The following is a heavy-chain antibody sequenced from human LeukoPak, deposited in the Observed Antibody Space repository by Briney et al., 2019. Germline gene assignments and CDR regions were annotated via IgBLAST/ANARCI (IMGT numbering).Heavy chain of an antibody. CDR1: GFTFSSYG. CDR2: IRYDGSNK. J-gene: IGHJ4*02. V-gene: IGHV3-30*02. D-gene: IGHD3-10*01. Sequence: PGGSLRLSCAASGFTFSSYGMHWVRQAPGKGLEWVAFIRYDGSNKYYADSAKGRFTISRDNSKNTLYLQMNSLRAEDTAVYYCARDLDYYGSGSYGANDYWGQGTLVTVSS. CDR3: ARDLDYYGSGSYGANDY.